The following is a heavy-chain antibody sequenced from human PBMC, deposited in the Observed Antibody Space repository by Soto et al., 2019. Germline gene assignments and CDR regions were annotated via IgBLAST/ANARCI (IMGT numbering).Heavy chain of an antibody. CDR3: AREDCSSTSCLYYMDV. CDR2: ISSSGSAI. D-gene: IGHD2-2*01. CDR1: GFTFSDYY. V-gene: IGHV3-11*01. Sequence: PGGSLRLSCAASGFTFSDYYMSWIRQAPGKGLEWVSYISSSGSAIYYADSVKGRFTISRDNAKNSLYLQMNSLRAEDTAVYYCAREDCSSTSCLYYMDVWGKGTTVTVSS. J-gene: IGHJ6*03.